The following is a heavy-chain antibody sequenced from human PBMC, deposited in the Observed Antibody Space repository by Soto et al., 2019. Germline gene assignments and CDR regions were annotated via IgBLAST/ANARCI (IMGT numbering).Heavy chain of an antibody. CDR2: ISYDGSNK. D-gene: IGHD2-2*01. CDR1: AFTFSSYA. J-gene: IGHJ6*02. CDR3: ARCPQLPRGYYYRMDV. Sequence: GGSLRLSCAASAFTFSSYAIHWVRQAPGKGLEWVAVISYDGSNKYYADSVNGRFTISRDNSKNTLYLQMNSLRAEDTAVYYCARCPQLPRGYYYRMDVWGQGTTVTVSS. V-gene: IGHV3-30-3*01.